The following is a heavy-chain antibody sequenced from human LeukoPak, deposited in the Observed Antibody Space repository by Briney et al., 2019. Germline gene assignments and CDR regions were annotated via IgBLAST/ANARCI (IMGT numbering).Heavy chain of an antibody. CDR3: ARGRGGYCSSTSCEFDP. Sequence: ASVKVSCKAPGYTFTSYYMHWVRQAPGQGLEWMGIINPSGGSTSYAQKFQGRVTMTRDTSTSTVYMELSSLRSEDTAVYYCARGRGGYCSSTSCEFDPWGQGTLVTVSS. J-gene: IGHJ5*02. CDR1: GYTFTSYY. D-gene: IGHD2-2*01. V-gene: IGHV1-46*01. CDR2: INPSGGST.